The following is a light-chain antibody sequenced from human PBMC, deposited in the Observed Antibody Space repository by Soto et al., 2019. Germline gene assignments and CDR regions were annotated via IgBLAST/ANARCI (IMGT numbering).Light chain of an antibody. J-gene: IGLJ2*01. CDR3: LLSYFGPRV. V-gene: IGLV7-46*01. Sequence: QAVVTQEPSLTVSPGGTVTLTCGSSTGAVTSGHYPYWFQQKPGQAPRTLIYDTNNRHSWTPARFSGSLLGGKAALTLSGAQPEDEAEYYCLLSYFGPRVFGGGTKLTVL. CDR1: TGAVTSGHY. CDR2: DTN.